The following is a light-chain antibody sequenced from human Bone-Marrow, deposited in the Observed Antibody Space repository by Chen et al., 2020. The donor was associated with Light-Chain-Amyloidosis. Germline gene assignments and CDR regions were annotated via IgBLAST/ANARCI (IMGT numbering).Light chain of an antibody. CDR2: NDS. J-gene: IGLJ2*01. V-gene: IGLV3-25*03. CDR3: QSADTTDTLYVL. Sequence: SYELTQPPSVSVSPGQTARISCPGDGLPNQYAYWYQQKPGQAPVLVIYNDSERPSGIPERFSGSSSGTTVTLTISGVQAEDEADYYCQSADTTDTLYVLFGGGTKLTFI. CDR1: GLPNQY.